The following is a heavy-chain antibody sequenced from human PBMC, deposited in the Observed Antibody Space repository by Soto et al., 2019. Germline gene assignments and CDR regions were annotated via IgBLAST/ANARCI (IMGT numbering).Heavy chain of an antibody. CDR2: ITGSGGST. CDR3: SGPVVVRGAHFDN. Sequence: GGSLRLSFAASGFTFSSYAMSWVRQAPGKGLQWVSAITGSGGSTYYADCVKGRFTISRDNSKNTLYLQMNSLRAEDTAVHYCSGPVVVRGAHFDNWGQGTLVTVSS. V-gene: IGHV3-23*01. J-gene: IGHJ4*02. D-gene: IGHD2-15*01. CDR1: GFTFSSYA.